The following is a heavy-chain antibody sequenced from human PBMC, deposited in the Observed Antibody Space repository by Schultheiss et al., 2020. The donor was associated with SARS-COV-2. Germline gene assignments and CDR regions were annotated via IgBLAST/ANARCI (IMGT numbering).Heavy chain of an antibody. CDR1: GFTFSNAW. D-gene: IGHD3-22*01. CDR2: ISSSSSYI. V-gene: IGHV3-21*01. CDR3: ARDGYYYDSSGRDDY. Sequence: GGSLRLSCAASGFTFSNAWMSWVRQAPGKGLEWVSSISSSSSYIYYADSVKGRFTISRDNAKNSLYLQMNSLRAEDTAVYYCARDGYYYDSSGRDDYWGQGTLVTVSS. J-gene: IGHJ4*02.